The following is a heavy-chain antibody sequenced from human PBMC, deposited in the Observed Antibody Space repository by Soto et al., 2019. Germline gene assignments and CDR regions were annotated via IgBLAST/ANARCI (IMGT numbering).Heavy chain of an antibody. D-gene: IGHD4-17*01. CDR1: GFSFSTYA. V-gene: IGHV3-30*18. CDR3: AKDLFYGDYVFDY. Sequence: GGSLRLSCAASGFSFSTYAMHWVRQAPGKGLEWVAVMSIGGINKYYADSVKGRFTISSDNSKNTLYLQMSSLRAEDTAVYYCAKDLFYGDYVFDYWGQGTLVTVSS. CDR2: MSIGGINK. J-gene: IGHJ4*02.